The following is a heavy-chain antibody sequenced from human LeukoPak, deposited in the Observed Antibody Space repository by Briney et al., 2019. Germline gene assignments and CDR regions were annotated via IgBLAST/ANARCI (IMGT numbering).Heavy chain of an antibody. CDR3: ARSYYCDSNAPYYFDY. J-gene: IGHJ4*02. CDR1: GGSISSYC. V-gene: IGHV4-59*08. Sequence: NPSETLSLTCAVSGGSISSYCWSWIRQSPRKGLGWLGYIYYSGNTNYNTSLKSRVTISVDTSKNHFSLKLGSVTAADTAVYFCARSYYCDSNAPYYFDYGGEGILVTVSS. CDR2: IYYSGNT. D-gene: IGHD3-22*01.